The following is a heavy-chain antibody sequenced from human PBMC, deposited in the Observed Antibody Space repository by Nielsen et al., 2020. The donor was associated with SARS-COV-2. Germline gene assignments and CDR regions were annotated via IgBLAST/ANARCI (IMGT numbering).Heavy chain of an antibody. J-gene: IGHJ6*02. CDR1: GGSISSYY. D-gene: IGHD2-15*01. Sequence: SDTLSLTCPVSGGSISSYYWSWIRQPPGKGLEWIGYIYYSGSTNYNPSLKSRVTISVDTSKNQFSLKLSSVTAADTAVYYCARADGSYYYGMDVWGQGTTVTVSS. CDR3: ARADGSYYYGMDV. CDR2: IYYSGST. V-gene: IGHV4-59*13.